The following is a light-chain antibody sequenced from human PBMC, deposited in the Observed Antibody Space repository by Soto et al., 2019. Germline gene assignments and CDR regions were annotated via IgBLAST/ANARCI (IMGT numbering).Light chain of an antibody. V-gene: IGLV2-14*01. CDR3: SSYTSSSPVV. Sequence: QSALTQPASVSGSPGQSITISCTGTSSDVGGYNYVSWYQQHPGKAPKLMIFDVNNRPSGVSDRFSGSKSGNTASLTISGLQADDEAHYYCSSYTSSSPVVFGGGTKLTVL. CDR2: DVN. CDR1: SSDVGGYNY. J-gene: IGLJ2*01.